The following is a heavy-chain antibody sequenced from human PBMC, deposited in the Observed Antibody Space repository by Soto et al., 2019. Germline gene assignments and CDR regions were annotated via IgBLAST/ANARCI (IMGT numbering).Heavy chain of an antibody. V-gene: IGHV4-59*08. CDR1: GGCISSYY. CDR2: IYYSGST. D-gene: IGHD5-12*01. J-gene: IGHJ4*02. Sequence: SETLSLTCTVSGGCISSYYWSWIRQPPGKGLEWIGYIYYSGSTNYNPSLKSRVTISVDTSKNQFSLKLSSVTAADTAVYYCKTISIVANGPTGFDYWGQGTLVTVSS. CDR3: KTISIVANGPTGFDY.